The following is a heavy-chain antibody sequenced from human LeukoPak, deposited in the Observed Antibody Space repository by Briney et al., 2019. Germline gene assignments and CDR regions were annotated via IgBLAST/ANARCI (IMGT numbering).Heavy chain of an antibody. J-gene: IGHJ5*02. V-gene: IGHV4-59*01. Sequence: SSETLSLTCSVSGGSFTSYYWNWVRQTPGKGLQWIGYISNSETTDYGPSFKSRVTMSLDTSKNQFSLKLSSVTAADTGVYYCARGYCSDERCPVFPSWGQGTLVTVSS. CDR2: ISNSETT. D-gene: IGHD2-15*01. CDR1: GGSFTSYY. CDR3: ARGYCSDERCPVFPS.